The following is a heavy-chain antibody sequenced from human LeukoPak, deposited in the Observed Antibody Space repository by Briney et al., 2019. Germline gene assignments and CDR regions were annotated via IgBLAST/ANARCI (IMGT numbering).Heavy chain of an antibody. CDR2: INHSGST. CDR3: ARGPSMVRGVIRGIYYYYGMDV. D-gene: IGHD3-10*01. V-gene: IGHV4-34*01. CDR1: GGSFSGYY. Sequence: SETLSLTCAVYGGSFSGYYWSWIRQPPGKGLEWIGEINHSGSTNYNPSLKSRVTISVDTSKNQFSLKLSSVTAADTAVYYCARGPSMVRGVIRGIYYYYGMDVWGQGTTVTVSS. J-gene: IGHJ6*02.